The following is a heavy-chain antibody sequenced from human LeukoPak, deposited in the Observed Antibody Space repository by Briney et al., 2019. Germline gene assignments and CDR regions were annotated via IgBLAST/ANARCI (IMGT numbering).Heavy chain of an antibody. D-gene: IGHD3-22*01. Sequence: ASVKVSCKASGYTFTGYNMHWVRQAPGQGLEWMGWINPNSGGTNYAQKFQGRVTMTRDTSNNTAYMELGRLTSDDTALYYCTKEGVDSYWGQGTLVTVSS. CDR2: INPNSGGT. J-gene: IGHJ4*02. CDR1: GYTFTGYN. V-gene: IGHV1-2*02. CDR3: TKEGVDSY.